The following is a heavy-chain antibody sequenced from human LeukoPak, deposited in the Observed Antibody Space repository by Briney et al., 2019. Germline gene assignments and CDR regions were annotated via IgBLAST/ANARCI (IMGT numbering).Heavy chain of an antibody. V-gene: IGHV3-23*01. Sequence: PGGSLRLSCAASGFTFSTYGMSWVRQAPGKGLEWVSAISGSGGSTYYADSVKGRFTISRDNSKNTLYLQMNSLRAEDTAVYYCAKDLHLHLSYYYGSGSYFWGQGTLVTVSS. J-gene: IGHJ4*02. D-gene: IGHD3-10*01. CDR3: AKDLHLHLSYYYGSGSYF. CDR2: ISGSGGST. CDR1: GFTFSTYG.